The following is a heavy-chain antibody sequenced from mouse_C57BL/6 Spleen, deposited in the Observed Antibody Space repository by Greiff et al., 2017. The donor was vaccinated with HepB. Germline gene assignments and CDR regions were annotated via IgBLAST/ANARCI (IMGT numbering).Heavy chain of an antibody. V-gene: IGHV3-6*01. CDR3: AKGQFIWYFDV. D-gene: IGHD1-1*01. J-gene: IGHJ1*03. CDR2: ISYDGSN. Sequence: EVKLMESGPGLVKPSQSLSLTCSVTGYSITSGYYWNWIRQFPGNKLEWMGYISYDGSNNYNPSLKNRISITRDTSKNQFFLKLNSVTTEDTATYYCAKGQFIWYFDVWGTGTTVTVSS. CDR1: GYSITSGYY.